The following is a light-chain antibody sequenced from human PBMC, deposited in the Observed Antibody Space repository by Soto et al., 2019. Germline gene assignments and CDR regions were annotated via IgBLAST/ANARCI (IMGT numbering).Light chain of an antibody. V-gene: IGLV3-1*01. CDR3: QAWDNRV. Sequence: SYELTQSPSVSVSPGQTATITCSGDDLGDKFACWYQQKPGQSPVLVIYQDTKRPSGIPERFSGSNSGNTATLTISGTQAMDEADYYCQAWDNRVFGGGTKLTVL. J-gene: IGLJ3*02. CDR1: DLGDKF. CDR2: QDT.